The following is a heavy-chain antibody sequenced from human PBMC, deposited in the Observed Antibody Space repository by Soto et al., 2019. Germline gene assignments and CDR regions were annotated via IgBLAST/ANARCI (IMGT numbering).Heavy chain of an antibody. CDR1: GGSIISDDYW. CDR2: INYSGNT. V-gene: IGHV4-39*01. Sequence: SETLSLTCTVSGGSIISDDYWWGWVRQPPGKGLEWLGSINYSGNTYYNPSLKSRVTMSVDTSKNQFSLKLNSVTAADTAVYYCARQRGYAKWTSDYWGQGTLVTVSS. J-gene: IGHJ4*02. CDR3: ARQRGYAKWTSDY. D-gene: IGHD2-15*01.